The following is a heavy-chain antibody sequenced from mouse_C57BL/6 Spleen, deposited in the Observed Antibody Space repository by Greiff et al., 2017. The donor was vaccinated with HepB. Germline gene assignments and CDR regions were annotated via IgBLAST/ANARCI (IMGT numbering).Heavy chain of an antibody. Sequence: EVQGVESGGGLVQPGGSMKLSCVASGFTFSNYWMNWVRQSPEKGLEWVAQIRLKSDNYATHYAESVKGRFTISRDDSKSSVYLQMNNLRAEDTGICYCTDVAWFAYWGQGTLVTVSA. CDR2: IRLKSDNYAT. J-gene: IGHJ3*01. CDR3: TDVAWFAY. CDR1: GFTFSNYW. V-gene: IGHV6-3*01.